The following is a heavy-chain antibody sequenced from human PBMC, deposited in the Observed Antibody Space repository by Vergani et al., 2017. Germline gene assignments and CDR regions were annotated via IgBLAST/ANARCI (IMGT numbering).Heavy chain of an antibody. D-gene: IGHD4-17*01. V-gene: IGHV3-30*02. Sequence: QVQLVESGGGVVQPGGSLSLSCAASGCTFSNNDMQWVRQAPGKGLEWVALTRYDGSNKSDADSVKGRFTISRDNSKKMLYLQMNSLRTEDTAVYYCAKRGDYGDYLGYWGQGTLVIVSS. CDR2: TRYDGSNK. J-gene: IGHJ4*02. CDR1: GCTFSNND. CDR3: AKRGDYGDYLGY.